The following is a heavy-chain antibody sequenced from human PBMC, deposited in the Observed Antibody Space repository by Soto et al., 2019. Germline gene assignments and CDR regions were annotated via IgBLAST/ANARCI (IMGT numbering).Heavy chain of an antibody. Sequence: GGSLRLSCAASGFTFSNAWMSWVRQAPGKGLEWVGRIKSKTDGGTTDYAAPVKGRFTISRDDSKNTLYLQMNSLKTEDTAVYYCTTDTCCSYGDYVGYFQHWGQGTLVTVSS. V-gene: IGHV3-15*01. CDR3: TTDTCCSYGDYVGYFQH. CDR2: IKSKTDGGTT. CDR1: GFTFSNAW. J-gene: IGHJ1*01. D-gene: IGHD4-17*01.